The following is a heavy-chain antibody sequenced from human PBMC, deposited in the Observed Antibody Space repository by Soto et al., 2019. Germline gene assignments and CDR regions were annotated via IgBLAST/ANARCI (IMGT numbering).Heavy chain of an antibody. V-gene: IGHV3-21*01. CDR1: GFTFSSYS. D-gene: IGHD5-12*01. Sequence: GGSLRLSCAASGFTFSSYSMNWVRQAPGKGLEWVSSISSSSSYIYYADSVKGRFTISRDNAKNSLYLQMNSLRAEDTAVYYCARGYSGYETLHYYYYMDVWSKGTTVTVSS. CDR3: ARGYSGYETLHYYYYMDV. J-gene: IGHJ6*03. CDR2: ISSSSSYI.